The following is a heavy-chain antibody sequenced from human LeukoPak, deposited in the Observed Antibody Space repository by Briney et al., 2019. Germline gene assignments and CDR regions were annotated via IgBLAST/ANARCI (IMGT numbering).Heavy chain of an antibody. Sequence: GGSLRLSCAASGVIFSSYAMSWVRQAPGRGLEWVSTFSGGGGSTNYADSVKGRFTISRDNSKNTLHLQMNSLRAEDTAVYYCAKDLGYSSSWSDPFDYWGQGTLVTVSS. V-gene: IGHV3-23*01. J-gene: IGHJ4*02. CDR3: AKDLGYSSSWSDPFDY. CDR1: GVIFSSYA. D-gene: IGHD6-13*01. CDR2: FSGGGGST.